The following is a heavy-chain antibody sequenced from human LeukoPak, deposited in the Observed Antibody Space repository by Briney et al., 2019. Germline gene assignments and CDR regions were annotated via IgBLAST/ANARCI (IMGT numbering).Heavy chain of an antibody. D-gene: IGHD4-17*01. CDR3: TRMTTGHDY. CDR2: INHSGYT. J-gene: IGHJ4*02. Sequence: PSETLSLTCAVSGVSFDDYYWAWVRQTPGKGLEWIGEINHSGYTNDSPSLKSRVTLSIDTSRKQFSLNLRSVTVADAGIYYCTRMTTGHDYWGQGTLVAVSS. V-gene: IGHV4-34*01. CDR1: GVSFDDYY.